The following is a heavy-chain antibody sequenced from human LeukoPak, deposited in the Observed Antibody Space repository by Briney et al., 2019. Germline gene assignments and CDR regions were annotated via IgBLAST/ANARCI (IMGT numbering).Heavy chain of an antibody. V-gene: IGHV3-11*01. CDR3: RVLYYYDSSGFRRLLDY. J-gene: IGHJ4*02. Sequence: GGSLRLSCAASGFTFSDYYMSWIRQAPGEGLEWVSYISSSGSTIYYADSVKGRFTISRDNAKNSLYLQMNSLRAGDTAVYYCRVLYYYDSSGFRRLLDYWGQGTLVTVPS. CDR1: GFTFSDYY. D-gene: IGHD3-22*01. CDR2: ISSSGSTI.